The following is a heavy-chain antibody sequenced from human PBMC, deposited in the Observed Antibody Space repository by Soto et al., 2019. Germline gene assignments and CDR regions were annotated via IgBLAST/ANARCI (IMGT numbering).Heavy chain of an antibody. Sequence: LSLACAVSGGSMSIGGYDGSLIRQHPGKGLEWIGYIYYSGSTYYNPSLKSRVTISVDTSKNQFSLKLSSVTAADTAVYYCARVPHANIYASSGYYFDYRGQGTLVTVSS. CDR2: IYYSGST. D-gene: IGHD3-22*01. CDR1: GGSMSIGGYD. V-gene: IGHV4-31*11. CDR3: ARVPHANIYASSGYYFDY. J-gene: IGHJ4*02.